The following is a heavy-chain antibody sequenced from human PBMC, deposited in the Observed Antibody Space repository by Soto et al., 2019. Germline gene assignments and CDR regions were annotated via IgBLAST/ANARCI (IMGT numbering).Heavy chain of an antibody. CDR2: INHSGST. J-gene: IGHJ4*02. Sequence: QVQLQQRGAGLLKPSETLSLTCAVYGGSFSGYYWSWIRQPPGKGLEWIGEINHSGSTNYNPSLKSRVTISVDTSKNQFSLKLSSVTAADTAVYYCARGLGSVRQLVPDRYYFDYWGQGTLVTVSS. CDR3: ARGLGSVRQLVPDRYYFDY. D-gene: IGHD6-13*01. CDR1: GGSFSGYY. V-gene: IGHV4-34*01.